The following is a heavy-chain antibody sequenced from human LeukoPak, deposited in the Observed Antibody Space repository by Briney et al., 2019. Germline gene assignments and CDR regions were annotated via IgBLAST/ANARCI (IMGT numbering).Heavy chain of an antibody. CDR1: GFTFRSYG. Sequence: GGSLTLSCAASGFTFRSYGMHWVRQAPGKGLEWLAFIRYDGNSNYYADSVKGRFTISRDNSRSTLYLQMNSLRAEDTAVYYCAKEEVISGNHGVYFDYWGQGTLVTVSS. V-gene: IGHV3-30*02. J-gene: IGHJ4*02. CDR2: IRYDGNSN. D-gene: IGHD3-22*01. CDR3: AKEEVISGNHGVYFDY.